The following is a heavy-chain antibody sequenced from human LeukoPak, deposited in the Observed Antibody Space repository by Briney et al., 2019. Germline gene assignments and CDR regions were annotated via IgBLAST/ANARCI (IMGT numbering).Heavy chain of an antibody. Sequence: GGSLRLSCAASGFTFSSYSMNWVRQAPGKGLEWVSSISSSSSYIYYADSVKGRFTISRDNAKNSLYLQMNSLRAEDTAVYYCARGRYDPYSSSIEYFQHWGQGTLVTVSS. CDR1: GFTFSSYS. J-gene: IGHJ1*01. D-gene: IGHD6-13*01. V-gene: IGHV3-21*01. CDR2: ISSSSSYI. CDR3: ARGRYDPYSSSIEYFQH.